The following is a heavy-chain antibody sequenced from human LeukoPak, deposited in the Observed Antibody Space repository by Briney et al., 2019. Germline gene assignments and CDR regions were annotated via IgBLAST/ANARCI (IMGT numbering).Heavy chain of an antibody. Sequence: GGSLRLSCVASGFTFSFYWMAWVRQAPGKGLEWVANIKEDGSEKNYVDSVRGRFTISRDNAKNSLYLQMNSLRAEDTAVYYCARGLKASAYWGQGTLVTVSS. D-gene: IGHD2-15*01. J-gene: IGHJ4*02. V-gene: IGHV3-7*04. CDR2: IKEDGSEK. CDR3: ARGLKASAY. CDR1: GFTFSFYW.